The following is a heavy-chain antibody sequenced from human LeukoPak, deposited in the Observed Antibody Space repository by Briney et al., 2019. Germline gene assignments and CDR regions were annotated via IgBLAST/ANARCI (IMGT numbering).Heavy chain of an antibody. V-gene: IGHV5-10-1*01. CDR2: IDPSDSYT. D-gene: IGHD3-9*01. Sequence: GESLRISCKGSGYSFTSYWISWVRQMPGKGLEWMGRIDPSDSYTNYSPSFQGHVTISADKPISTAYLQWSSLKASDTAMYYCARVLGDYDILTGYSTNWFDPWGQGTLVTVSS. J-gene: IGHJ5*02. CDR1: GYSFTSYW. CDR3: ARVLGDYDILTGYSTNWFDP.